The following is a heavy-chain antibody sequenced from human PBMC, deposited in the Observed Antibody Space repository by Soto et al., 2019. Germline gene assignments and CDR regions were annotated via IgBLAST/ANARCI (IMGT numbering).Heavy chain of an antibody. Sequence: GGSLRLSCAASKFTFSLSNMNWVRQAPGKGLEWISYISFNSNTIVYADSVRGRFTISRDNAKNSLHLQMNSLRGEDTAVYYCARGVTNIDSWGQGTLITVST. CDR1: KFTFSLSN. J-gene: IGHJ4*02. CDR2: ISFNSNTI. CDR3: ARGVTNIDS. D-gene: IGHD1-1*01. V-gene: IGHV3-48*01.